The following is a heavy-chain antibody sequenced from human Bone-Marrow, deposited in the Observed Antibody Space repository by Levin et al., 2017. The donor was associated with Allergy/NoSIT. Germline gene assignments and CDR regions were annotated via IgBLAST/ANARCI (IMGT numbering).Heavy chain of an antibody. D-gene: IGHD6-6*01. CDR1: GFTFSSYA. V-gene: IGHV3-30*04. Sequence: PGGSLRLSCAASGFTFSSYAMHWVRQAPGKGLEWVAVISYDGSNKYYADSVKGRFTISRDNSKNTLYLQMNSLRAEDTAVYYCASLYSSSSAVYGMDVWGQGTTVTVSS. CDR3: ASLYSSSSAVYGMDV. J-gene: IGHJ6*02. CDR2: ISYDGSNK.